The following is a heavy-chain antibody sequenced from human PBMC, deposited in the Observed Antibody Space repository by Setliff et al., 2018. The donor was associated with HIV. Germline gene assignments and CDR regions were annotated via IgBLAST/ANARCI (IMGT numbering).Heavy chain of an antibody. V-gene: IGHV1-46*01. CDR1: GYTFTSYY. J-gene: IGHJ3*02. Sequence: ASVKVSCKASGYTFTSYYMHWVRQAPGQGLEWMGIINPSGGSTSYAQKFQGRVTITRDTSTSTVYMELSSLRSEDTAIYYCARDPSYSPYYDFWSGYYPHDALDIWGQGTRVTV. D-gene: IGHD3-3*01. CDR2: INPSGGST. CDR3: ARDPSYSPYYDFWSGYYPHDALDI.